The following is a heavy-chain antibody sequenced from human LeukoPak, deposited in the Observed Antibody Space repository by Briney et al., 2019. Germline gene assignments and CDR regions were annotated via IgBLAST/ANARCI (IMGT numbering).Heavy chain of an antibody. CDR1: GDSVTGYF. CDR3: VIGVGWQPDY. Sequence: SETLSLTCTVFGDSVTGYFLNWVRQPPGQGLEWIGHIYKIGTTNYNPSLKSRLTISADTSKNQFSLQLRSVTAADTAVYYCVIGVGWQPDYWGQGALVTVSS. J-gene: IGHJ4*02. CDR2: IYKIGTT. V-gene: IGHV4-59*02. D-gene: IGHD2-15*01.